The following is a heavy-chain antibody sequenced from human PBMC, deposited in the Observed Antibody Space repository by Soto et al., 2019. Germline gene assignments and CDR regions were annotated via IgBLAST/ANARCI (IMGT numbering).Heavy chain of an antibody. CDR2: IWYDVSNK. CDR3: SRGGEAAAGRNYYYYYGMDV. D-gene: IGHD6-13*01. Sequence: GGSLRLSCAASGFTFSSYGMHWVRQAPGKGLEWVAVIWYDVSNKYYADSVKGRFTISRYNSKNTLYLQMNSLRAEDTAVYYCSRGGEAAAGRNYYYYYGMDVWGQGTTVTVSS. CDR1: GFTFSSYG. V-gene: IGHV3-33*01. J-gene: IGHJ6*02.